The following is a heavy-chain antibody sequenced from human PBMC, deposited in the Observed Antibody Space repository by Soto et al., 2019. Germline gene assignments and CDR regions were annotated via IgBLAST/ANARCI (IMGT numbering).Heavy chain of an antibody. Sequence: EVQLVESGGGLVQPGRSLRLSCTASGFTFGDYAMSWVRQAPGKGLEWVGFIRSKAYGGTTEYAASVKGRFTISRDDSKSIAYLQMNSLKTEDTAVYYCTRVPGGQLWVSMDVWGQGTTVTVSS. CDR3: TRVPGGQLWVSMDV. V-gene: IGHV3-49*04. CDR2: IRSKAYGGTT. J-gene: IGHJ6*02. CDR1: GFTFGDYA. D-gene: IGHD5-18*01.